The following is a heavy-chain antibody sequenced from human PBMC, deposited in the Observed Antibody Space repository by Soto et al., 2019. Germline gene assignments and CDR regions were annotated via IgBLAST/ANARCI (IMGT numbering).Heavy chain of an antibody. V-gene: IGHV4-59*01. CDR3: ARALVHYDILTGYYFDY. J-gene: IGHJ4*02. Sequence: SETLSLTCTVSGGSISSYYWSWIRQPPGKGLEWIGYIYYSGSTNYNPSLKSRVTILVDTSKNQFSLKLSSVTAADTAVYYCARALVHYDILTGYYFDYWGQGTLVTVSS. CDR1: GGSISSYY. CDR2: IYYSGST. D-gene: IGHD3-9*01.